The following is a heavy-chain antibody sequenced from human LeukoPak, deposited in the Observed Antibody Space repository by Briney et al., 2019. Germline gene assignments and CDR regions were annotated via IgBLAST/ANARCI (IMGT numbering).Heavy chain of an antibody. CDR2: ISSNVDNT. J-gene: IGHJ6*03. CDR3: AKARVAGLQGQYYYYIDV. Sequence: PGGSLRLSCAASGFTFISYAMSWVRQAPGKGLEWVSSISSNVDNTFYADSVKGRFTISRDNSKNPLYLQMNSLRAEDTAVYYFAKARVAGLQGQYYYYIDVWGKGTTVTVS. V-gene: IGHV3-23*01. D-gene: IGHD6-19*01. CDR1: GFTFISYA.